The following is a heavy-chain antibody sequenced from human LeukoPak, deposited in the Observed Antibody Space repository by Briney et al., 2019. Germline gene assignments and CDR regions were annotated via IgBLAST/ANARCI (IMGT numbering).Heavy chain of an antibody. CDR2: ITDSGGAT. J-gene: IGHJ3*01. D-gene: IGHD6-13*01. CDR1: GFTFKDYH. CDR3: AKAYTRSWYAAFDF. V-gene: IGHV3-23*01. Sequence: GGSLRLSCAASGFTFKDYHMNWIRQAPGKGLEWASAITDSGGATYYADSVKGRFTISRDNSKNTLYLQMNSLRGDDTAMYYCAKAYTRSWYAAFDFWGQGTMVTISS.